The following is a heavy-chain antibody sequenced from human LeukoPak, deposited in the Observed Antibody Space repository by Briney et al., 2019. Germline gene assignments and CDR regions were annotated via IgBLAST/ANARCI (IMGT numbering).Heavy chain of an antibody. J-gene: IGHJ4*02. CDR3: ARDRVSSYYDILTGYYNVGNDY. D-gene: IGHD3-9*01. CDR2: INPNSGGT. Sequence: ASVKVSCKTSGYTFTSYDINWVRQATGQGLEWMGWINPNSGGTNYAQKFQGRVTMTRDTSISTAYMELSRLRSDDTAVYYCARDRVSSYYDILTGYYNVGNDYWGQGTLVTVSS. CDR1: GYTFTSYD. V-gene: IGHV1-2*02.